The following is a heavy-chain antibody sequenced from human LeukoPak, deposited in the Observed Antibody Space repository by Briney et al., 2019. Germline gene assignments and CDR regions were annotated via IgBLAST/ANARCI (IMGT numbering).Heavy chain of an antibody. CDR1: GGSFSGYY. D-gene: IGHD6-13*01. J-gene: IGHJ6*03. V-gene: IGHV4-34*01. CDR2: INHSGST. Sequence: SETLSLTSAVYGGSFSGYYWSWIRQPPGKGLEWIGEINHSGSTNYNPSLKSRVTISVDTSKNQFSLKLSSVTAADTAVYYCARGSAAAETTYYYFYMDVWGKGTTVTVSS. CDR3: ARGSAAAETTYYYFYMDV.